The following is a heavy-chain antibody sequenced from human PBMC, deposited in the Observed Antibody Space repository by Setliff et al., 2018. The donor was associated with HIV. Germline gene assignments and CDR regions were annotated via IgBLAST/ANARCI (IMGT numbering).Heavy chain of an antibody. D-gene: IGHD3-10*01. CDR1: GGSLSGFY. CDR2: ISSTGNT. Sequence: PSETLSLTCAVYGGSLSGFYWSWIRQPPGKGLEWIGSISSTGNTYYNPSLKSRVTIFVDTSKNQFSLKLSSVTAADTAVYYCARGTMVRGVIIVVWNWFDPWGQGTLVTVSS. CDR3: ARGTMVRGVIIVVWNWFDP. J-gene: IGHJ5*02. V-gene: IGHV4-34*01.